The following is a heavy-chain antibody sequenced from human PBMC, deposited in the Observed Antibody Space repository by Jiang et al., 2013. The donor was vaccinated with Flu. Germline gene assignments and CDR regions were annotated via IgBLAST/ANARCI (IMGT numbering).Heavy chain of an antibody. CDR3: AITYYFDSSSYSSNDAFDM. D-gene: IGHD3-22*01. V-gene: IGHV4-4*07. J-gene: IGHJ3*02. CDR1: RNSVSSYY. Sequence: GPGLVKPSETLSLTCTVSRNSVSSYYWSWIRQSAGKGLEWIGRIYSSGSANYNPSLNSRVTMSVDTSKNQFSLKLRSVTAADTALYYCAITYYFDSSSYSSNDAFDMWGQGTMVTVSS. CDR2: IYSSGSA.